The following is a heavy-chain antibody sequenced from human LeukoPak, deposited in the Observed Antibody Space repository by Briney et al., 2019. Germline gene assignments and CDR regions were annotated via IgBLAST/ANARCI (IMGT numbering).Heavy chain of an antibody. CDR2: INHSGST. V-gene: IGHV4-34*01. J-gene: IGHJ4*02. CDR3: VRVDNGGNYFDY. Sequence: SETLSLTCPVYGGSFSGYYWSWIRPPAGKGLEWIGEINHSGSTNYNPSLKSRLTISADTSKNQFSLRLSSVTAADTAVYYCVRVDNGGNYFDYWGQGTLVTVSS. D-gene: IGHD4-23*01. CDR1: GGSFSGYY.